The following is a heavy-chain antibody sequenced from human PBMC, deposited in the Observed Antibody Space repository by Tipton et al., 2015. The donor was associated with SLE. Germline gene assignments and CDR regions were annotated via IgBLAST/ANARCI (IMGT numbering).Heavy chain of an antibody. CDR2: IYYSGST. V-gene: IGHV4-31*02. D-gene: IGHD3-22*01. CDR3: AGHYYDSSGLDY. CDR1: GGSISSGGYY. J-gene: IGHJ4*02. Sequence: LRLSCTVSGGSISSGGYYWSWIRQHPGKGLEWIGYIYYSGSTYYNPSLKSRVTISVDTSKNQFSLRLGSVTAADTAVYYCAGHYYDSSGLDYWGQGTLVTVSS.